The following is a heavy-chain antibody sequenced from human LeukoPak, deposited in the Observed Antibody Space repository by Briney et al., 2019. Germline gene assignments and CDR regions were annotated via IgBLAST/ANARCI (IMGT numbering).Heavy chain of an antibody. J-gene: IGHJ3*02. CDR3: AEVISNGYSSSNAFDI. V-gene: IGHV3-33*06. CDR1: GFTFSSYG. Sequence: QTGGSLRRSCAASGFTFSSYGMHWVRQAPGKGLEWVAIIWSDESNKYYADSVKGRFTVSRANSKNTLYLQMNSLRADDTAVYYCAEVISNGYSSSNAFDIWGQGTMVTVSS. D-gene: IGHD6-13*01. CDR2: IWSDESNK.